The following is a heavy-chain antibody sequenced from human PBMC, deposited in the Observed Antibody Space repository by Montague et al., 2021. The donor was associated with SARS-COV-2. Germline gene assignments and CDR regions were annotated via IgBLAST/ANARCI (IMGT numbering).Heavy chain of an antibody. CDR2: IYYSGST. CDR1: GGSISSYC. J-gene: IGHJ2*01. V-gene: IGHV4-59*01. CDR3: ARDSYSSDWATPYCYFGL. Sequence: SETLSLTCTVSGGSISSYCWSWIRQPPGKGLEWIGHIYYSGSTNYNPSLRSRVTISVDTSKNQFSLKLSSVTAADTAVYYCARDSYSSDWATPYCYFGLWGRGTLVTVSS. D-gene: IGHD6-25*01.